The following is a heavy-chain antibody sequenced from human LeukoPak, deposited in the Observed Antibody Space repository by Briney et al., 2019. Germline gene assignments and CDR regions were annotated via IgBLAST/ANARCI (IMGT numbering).Heavy chain of an antibody. CDR1: GGSVSSGSYY. CDR2: IYYSGST. D-gene: IGHD2-2*01. J-gene: IGHJ5*02. V-gene: IGHV4-61*01. Sequence: KTSETLSLTCTVSGGSVSSGSYYWSWIRQPPGKGLEWIGYIYYSGSTNYNPSLKSRVTISVDTSKNQSSLKLSSVTAAGTAVYYCARASIVVVPAARIGNWFDPWGQGTLVTVSS. CDR3: ARASIVVVPAARIGNWFDP.